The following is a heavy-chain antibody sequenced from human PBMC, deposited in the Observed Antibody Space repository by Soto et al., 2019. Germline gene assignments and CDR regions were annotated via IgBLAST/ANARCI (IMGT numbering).Heavy chain of an antibody. J-gene: IGHJ6*02. D-gene: IGHD3-10*01. CDR2: IHPGDSDT. CDR3: ARYYYGSGSYYPYGMDV. Sequence: PGESLKISCKGAGYSFTSYWIGWVRQMPGKGLEWMGIIHPGDSDTRYSPSFQGQVTISADKSISTAYLQWSSLKASDTAMYYCARYYYGSGSYYPYGMDVWDQGTKVTVSS. CDR1: GYSFTSYW. V-gene: IGHV5-51*01.